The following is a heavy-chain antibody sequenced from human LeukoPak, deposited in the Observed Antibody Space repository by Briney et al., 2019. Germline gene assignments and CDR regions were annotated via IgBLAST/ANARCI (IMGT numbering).Heavy chain of an antibody. J-gene: IGHJ5*01. V-gene: IGHV1-8*01. CDR3: VRAPPNWGFNF. CDR1: GYTFNSYD. D-gene: IGHD1-1*01. Sequence: ASVKVSCKASGYTFNSYDINWVRQATEQGLEWMGWMSPNSGNTGYAQKFQGRVTMTRDTSITTAYMELSNLRSEDTAVYYCVRAPPNWGFNFWGQGTLVTVSS. CDR2: MSPNSGNT.